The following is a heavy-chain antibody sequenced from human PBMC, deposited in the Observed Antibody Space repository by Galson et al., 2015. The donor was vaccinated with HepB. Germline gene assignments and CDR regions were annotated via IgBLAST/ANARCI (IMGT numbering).Heavy chain of an antibody. CDR1: EFTFSSYA. J-gene: IGHJ4*02. Sequence: SLRLSCAASEFTFSSYAMSWVRQAPGKGLEWVSTISGSGGSTYYADSVKGRFTISRDNSKNTLYLQMNSLRAEGTAVYYCAKDRVLKPYYFDYWGQGTLVTVSS. V-gene: IGHV3-23*01. CDR2: ISGSGGST. CDR3: AKDRVLKPYYFDY.